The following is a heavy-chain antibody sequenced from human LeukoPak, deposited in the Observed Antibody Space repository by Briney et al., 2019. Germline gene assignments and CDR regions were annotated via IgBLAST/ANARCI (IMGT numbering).Heavy chain of an antibody. D-gene: IGHD6-13*01. CDR3: AKDWSSAAGTLDY. CDR2: ISYDGSNK. V-gene: IGHV3-30*18. Sequence: GGSLRLSCTASGFIFSNAWMSWVRQAPGKGLEWVAVISYDGSNKYYADSVKGRFTISRDNSKNTLYLQMNSLRAEDTAVYYCAKDWSSAAGTLDYWGQGTLVTVSS. CDR1: GFIFSNAW. J-gene: IGHJ4*02.